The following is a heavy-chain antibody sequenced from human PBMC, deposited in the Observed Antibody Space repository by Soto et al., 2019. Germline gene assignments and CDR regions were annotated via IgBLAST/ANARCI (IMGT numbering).Heavy chain of an antibody. V-gene: IGHV3-23*01. CDR1: GFTFSSYA. J-gene: IGHJ4*02. D-gene: IGHD1-26*01. CDR2: ISGSGGST. CDR3: ARRVSGSYYEY. Sequence: EVQLLESGGGLVQPGGSLRLSCAASGFTFSSYAMRWVRQAPVKGLEWVSAISGSGGSTYYADSVKGRFTISRDNTKNTLSLQMNSMRAEDTAVYYCARRVSGSYYEYWGQGTLVTVSS.